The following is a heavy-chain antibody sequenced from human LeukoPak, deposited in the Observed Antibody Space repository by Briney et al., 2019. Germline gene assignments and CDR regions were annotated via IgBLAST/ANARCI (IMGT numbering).Heavy chain of an antibody. CDR2: IYYSGST. D-gene: IGHD3-10*01. Sequence: SETLSLTCTVSGGSISSYYWSWIRQPPGKGLEWIGYIYYSGSTNYNPSLKSRVTISVDTSKNQFSLKLSSVTAADTAVYYCARDGYYGSGSYQIIDYWGQGTLVTVSS. V-gene: IGHV4-59*01. CDR3: ARDGYYGSGSYQIIDY. J-gene: IGHJ4*02. CDR1: GGSISSYY.